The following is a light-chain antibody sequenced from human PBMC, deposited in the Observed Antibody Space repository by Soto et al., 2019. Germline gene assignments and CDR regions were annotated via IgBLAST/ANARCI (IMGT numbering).Light chain of an antibody. J-gene: IGKJ4*01. V-gene: IGKV3-15*01. Sequence: EIVMTQSPATLSVSPGERATLSCRSSQSVGTNLAWYQQKPGQAPRLLIFGASTRATDIPGRFSGSGSGTEFPLTISSLQSEDFAVYYCQQYNDWPIFGGGTKVEIK. CDR2: GAS. CDR3: QQYNDWPI. CDR1: QSVGTN.